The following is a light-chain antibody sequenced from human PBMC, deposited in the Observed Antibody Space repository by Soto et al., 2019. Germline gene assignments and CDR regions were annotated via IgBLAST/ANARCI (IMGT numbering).Light chain of an antibody. CDR2: GNS. V-gene: IGLV1-40*01. CDR1: SSNIGAGYD. CDR3: QSYDSRLSGYV. J-gene: IGLJ1*01. Sequence: QSVLTQPPSVSGAPGQRVTIFCTGSSSNIGAGYDVHWYQQLPGTTPKRLIYGNSHRPSGVPDRFSGSKSVTSASLAITGLQAEDEADYYCQSYDSRLSGYVFSTGTQLTVL.